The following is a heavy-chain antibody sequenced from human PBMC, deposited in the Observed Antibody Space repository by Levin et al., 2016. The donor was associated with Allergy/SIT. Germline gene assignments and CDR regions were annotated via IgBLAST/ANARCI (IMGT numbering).Heavy chain of an antibody. J-gene: IGHJ5*02. CDR2: INPSGGST. Sequence: WVRQAPGQGLEWMGIINPSGGSTSYAQKFQGRVTMTRDTSTSTVYMELSSLRSEDTAVYYCAREVVTYSSSWYVGWFDPGAREPWSPSPQ. V-gene: IGHV1-46*03. CDR3: AREVVTYSSSWYVGWFDP. D-gene: IGHD6-13*01.